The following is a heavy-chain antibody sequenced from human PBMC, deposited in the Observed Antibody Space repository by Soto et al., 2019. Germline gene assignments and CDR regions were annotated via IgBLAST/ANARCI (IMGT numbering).Heavy chain of an antibody. CDR1: GFTFSSHE. V-gene: IGHV3-48*03. CDR2: ISGSGNIT. CDR3: ARGGVY. Sequence: WGSLRLSCAASGFTFSSHEINWGRQSPGKGLEWISYISGSGNITYCADSVKGRFTISRDNAQKSLYLQMNSLRVEDTAVYYCARGGVYWGQGTLVTVSS. D-gene: IGHD2-8*01. J-gene: IGHJ4*02.